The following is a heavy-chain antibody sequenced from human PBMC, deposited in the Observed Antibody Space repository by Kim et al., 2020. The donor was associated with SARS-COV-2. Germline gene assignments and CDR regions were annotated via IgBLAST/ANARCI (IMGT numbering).Heavy chain of an antibody. V-gene: IGHV3-7*01. CDR1: GFTFDSYW. J-gene: IGHJ6*01. Sequence: GGSLRLSCSSSGFTFDSYWMSWVRQAPGKGLEWVADIKQHGSDKYYVDSVKGRFTISRDNAENSVYLQLNSLRVEDTAVYYCARTWVEGYYSFYFYGMDV. D-gene: IGHD3-3*01. CDR2: IKQHGSDK. CDR3: ARTWVEGYYSFYFYGMDV.